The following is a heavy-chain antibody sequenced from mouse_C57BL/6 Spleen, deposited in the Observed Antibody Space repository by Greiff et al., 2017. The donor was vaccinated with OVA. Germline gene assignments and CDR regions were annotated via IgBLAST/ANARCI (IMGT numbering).Heavy chain of an antibody. CDR2: IYPGSGST. J-gene: IGHJ4*01. V-gene: IGHV1-55*01. CDR1: GYTFTSYW. Sequence: VQLQQPGAELVKPGASVKMSCKASGYTFTSYWITWVKQRPGQGLEWIGDIYPGSGSTNYNEKFKSKATLTVDTSSSTAYMQLSSLTSEDSAVYYCARGIDYYGSSYVTRDYWGQGTSVTVSS. CDR3: ARGIDYYGSSYVTRDY. D-gene: IGHD1-1*01.